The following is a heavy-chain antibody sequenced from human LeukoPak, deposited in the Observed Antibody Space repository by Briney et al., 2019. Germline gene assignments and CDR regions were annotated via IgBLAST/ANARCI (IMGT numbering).Heavy chain of an antibody. V-gene: IGHV3-30*02. J-gene: IGHJ4*02. CDR1: GFTFSSYG. CDR2: IRYDGSNK. CDR3: AKDRYSSSWFFDY. Sequence: GGSLRLSCAASGFTFSSYGMHWVRQAPGKGLEWVAFIRYDGSNKYYADSVKGRFTISRDNSKNTLYLQMNSLRAEDTAVYYCAKDRYSSSWFFDYWGQGTLVTVSS. D-gene: IGHD6-13*01.